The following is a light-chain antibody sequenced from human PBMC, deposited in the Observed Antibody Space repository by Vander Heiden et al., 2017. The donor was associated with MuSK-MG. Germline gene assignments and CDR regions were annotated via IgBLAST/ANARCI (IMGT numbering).Light chain of an antibody. V-gene: IGKV1-39*01. CDR1: QSISNY. CDR2: VAS. J-gene: IGKJ1*01. CDR3: QQKDDFPRT. Sequence: DIQMTQSPSSLSASVGDRVTISCRASQSISNYLNWYRQRPGEAPQLLIYVASTLQTGVPSRFSGSGSGTDFTLAISSLQPEDFATYYCQQKDDFPRTFGQGTKVEIK.